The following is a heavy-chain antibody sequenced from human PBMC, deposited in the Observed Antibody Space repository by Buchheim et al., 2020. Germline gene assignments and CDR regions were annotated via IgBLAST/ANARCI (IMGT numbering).Heavy chain of an antibody. CDR1: GGSISSGGYS. Sequence: QLQLQESGSGLVKPSQTLSLTCAVSGGSISSGGYSWSWIRQPPGKGLEWIGYIYHSGSTYYNPSLKSRVTIFVDRPKNQFSLKLSAVTAADTAVYYCARELMYYYDSSGYPRAGAFDIWGQGT. D-gene: IGHD3-22*01. J-gene: IGHJ3*02. V-gene: IGHV4-30-2*01. CDR3: ARELMYYYDSSGYPRAGAFDI. CDR2: IYHSGST.